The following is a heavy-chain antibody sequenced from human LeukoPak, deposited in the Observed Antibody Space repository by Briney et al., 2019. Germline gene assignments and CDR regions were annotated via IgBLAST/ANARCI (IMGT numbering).Heavy chain of an antibody. J-gene: IGHJ3*02. D-gene: IGHD3-3*01. V-gene: IGHV3-66*01. Sequence: GGSLRLSCAASGFTVSSNYMSWVRQAPGKGLEWVSVIYSGGSTYYADSVKGRFTISRDNSKNTVYLQMNSLRAEDTAVYYCARGQISDFWSGYYYAPDAFDIWGQGTMVTVSS. CDR2: IYSGGST. CDR3: ARGQISDFWSGYYYAPDAFDI. CDR1: GFTVSSNY.